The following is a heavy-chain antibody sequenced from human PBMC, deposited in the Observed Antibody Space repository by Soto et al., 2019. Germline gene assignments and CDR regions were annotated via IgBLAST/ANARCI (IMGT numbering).Heavy chain of an antibody. CDR3: AKGGGYYGSGTLGGMDV. D-gene: IGHD3-10*01. V-gene: IGHV3-23*01. CDR2: ISVSGGST. J-gene: IGHJ6*02. CDR1: GFTFTSYA. Sequence: VQLLESGGGLVQPGGSLRLSCAASGFTFTSYAINWVRQAPGKGLEWVSAISVSGGSTYYADSVKGRFTISRDNSRNTVYLQLNGLRAGETAVYYCAKGGGYYGSGTLGGMDVWGQGTTVTVSS.